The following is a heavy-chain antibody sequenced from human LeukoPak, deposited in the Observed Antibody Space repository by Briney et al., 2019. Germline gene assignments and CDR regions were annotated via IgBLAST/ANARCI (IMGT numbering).Heavy chain of an antibody. CDR1: GYSFTSSW. Sequence: GESLKISCQASGYSFTSSWIGWARQMPGKGLEWMAIINPGDSDTRYSPSFQGQVTISADKSISTVYLQWGSLRASDTAMYYCARQPGAGWFDPWGQGTLVTVSS. J-gene: IGHJ5*02. D-gene: IGHD3-10*01. V-gene: IGHV5-51*01. CDR3: ARQPGAGWFDP. CDR2: INPGDSDT.